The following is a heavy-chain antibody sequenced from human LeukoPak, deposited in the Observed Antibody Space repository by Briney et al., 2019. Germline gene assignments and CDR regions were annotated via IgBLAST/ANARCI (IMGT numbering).Heavy chain of an antibody. Sequence: GRSLRLSCAASGFTFSSYGMHWVRQAPGKGLEWVAVISYDGSNKYYADSVKGRFTISRDNSKNTLYLQMNSLRAEDTAVYYCARDLGIQLWSPGYWGQGTLVTVSS. V-gene: IGHV3-30*03. CDR2: ISYDGSNK. CDR3: ARDLGIQLWSPGY. CDR1: GFTFSSYG. D-gene: IGHD5-18*01. J-gene: IGHJ4*02.